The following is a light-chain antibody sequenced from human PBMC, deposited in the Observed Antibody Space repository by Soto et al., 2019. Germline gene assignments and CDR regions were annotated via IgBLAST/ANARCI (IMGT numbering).Light chain of an antibody. CDR3: SSYTGSNIV. J-gene: IGLJ1*01. CDR2: EVS. V-gene: IGLV2-8*01. Sequence: QSALTQPPSASGSPGQSVTISCTGTSSDVGGYNYVSWYQQHPGKAPKLMIYEVSKRPSGVPDRFSGCKSGNTASLTVSGLQSEDEADYYCSSYTGSNIVFGTGTKLTVL. CDR1: SSDVGGYNY.